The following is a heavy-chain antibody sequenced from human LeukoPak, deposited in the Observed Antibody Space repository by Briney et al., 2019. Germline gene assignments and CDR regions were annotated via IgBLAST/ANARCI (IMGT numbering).Heavy chain of an antibody. V-gene: IGHV4-61*05. CDR1: GGSISSSSYY. J-gene: IGHJ2*01. Sequence: SETLSLTCTVSGGSISSSSYYWGWVRQPPGKGLEWIGYIYDSGSTKYNPSLKSRVAISVDTSKNQFSLKLISVTAADTAVYYCARNFANWYFDLWGRGTLVTVSS. CDR2: IYDSGST. CDR3: ARNFANWYFDL.